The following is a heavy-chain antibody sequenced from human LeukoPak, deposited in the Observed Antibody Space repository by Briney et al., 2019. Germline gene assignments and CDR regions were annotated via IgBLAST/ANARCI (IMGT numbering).Heavy chain of an antibody. Sequence: GGSLRLSCAASGFTFSSYAMHWVRQAPGKGLEYVSAISSNGGSTYYANSVKGRFTTSRDNSKNTLYLQMGSLRAEDVAVYYCARASDLSGSYLWFDYWGQGTLVTVSS. CDR2: ISSNGGST. V-gene: IGHV3-64*01. CDR3: ARASDLSGSYLWFDY. J-gene: IGHJ4*02. D-gene: IGHD1-26*01. CDR1: GFTFSSYA.